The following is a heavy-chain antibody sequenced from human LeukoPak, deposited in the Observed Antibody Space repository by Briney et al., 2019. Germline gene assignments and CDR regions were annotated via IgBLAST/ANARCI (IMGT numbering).Heavy chain of an antibody. CDR3: ARDPLGVGGDYYDSSGDAFDI. CDR1: GYTFTSYG. Sequence: ASVKVSCKASGYTFTSYGISWVRQAPGQGLEWMGWISAYNGNTNYAQKRQGRVTMTTDTSTSTAYMELRSLRSDDTAVYYCARDPLGVGGDYYDSSGDAFDIWGQGTMVTVSS. CDR2: ISAYNGNT. V-gene: IGHV1-18*01. J-gene: IGHJ3*02. D-gene: IGHD3-22*01.